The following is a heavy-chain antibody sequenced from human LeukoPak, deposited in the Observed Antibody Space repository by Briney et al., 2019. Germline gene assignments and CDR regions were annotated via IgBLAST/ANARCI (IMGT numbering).Heavy chain of an antibody. CDR2: ISSNGGST. CDR3: ARSNMNGFDY. V-gene: IGHV3-64*02. CDR1: GFTFSSYA. D-gene: IGHD2/OR15-2a*01. Sequence: GGSLRLSCAASGFTFSSYAMHWVRQAPGKGLEYVSAISSNGGSTYYADSVKGRFTISRDNSKNTLYLQMGSLRAEDMAVYYCARSNMNGFDYWGQGTLVTVFS. J-gene: IGHJ4*02.